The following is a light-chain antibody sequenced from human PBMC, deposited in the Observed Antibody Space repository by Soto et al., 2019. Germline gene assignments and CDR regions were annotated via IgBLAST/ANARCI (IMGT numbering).Light chain of an antibody. Sequence: QSVLTQPPSASGSPGQSVTISCTGTSSDVGSYNYVSWYQQNPGKAPKLIIYEVSKRPPGVPDRFSGSKSGNTAYLSVSGLQAEDDGDYYCSSYAGSNIYVFGTGTKLTVL. CDR3: SSYAGSNIYV. V-gene: IGLV2-8*01. J-gene: IGLJ1*01. CDR1: SSDVGSYNY. CDR2: EVS.